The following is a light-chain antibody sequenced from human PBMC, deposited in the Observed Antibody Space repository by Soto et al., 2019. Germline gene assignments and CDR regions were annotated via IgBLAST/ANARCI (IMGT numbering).Light chain of an antibody. Sequence: EIVMTQSPATLSVSPGERATLSCRASQSVSSNLAWYQQKPGQAPRLLIYGASTRATGIPARFSGSGSGTEFTHTISSMQSEDFAVSYCQQYKNWPPYTFGQGTKLEIK. V-gene: IGKV3-15*01. CDR1: QSVSSN. CDR2: GAS. CDR3: QQYKNWPPYT. J-gene: IGKJ2*01.